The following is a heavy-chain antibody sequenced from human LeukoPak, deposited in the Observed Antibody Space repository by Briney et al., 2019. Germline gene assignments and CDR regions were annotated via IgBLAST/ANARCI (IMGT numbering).Heavy chain of an antibody. CDR1: GFTFSNAW. V-gene: IGHV3-15*01. J-gene: IGHJ4*02. CDR2: IKSKTDGGTI. D-gene: IGHD3-10*01. CDR3: AKESTGHYFDY. Sequence: GGSLRLSCAASGFTFSNAWMTWVRQAPGKGLEWVGRIKSKTDGGTIDYAAPVNGRFTISRDDSRNTLYLQMNSLRAEDTAVYYCAKESTGHYFDYWGQGTLVTVSS.